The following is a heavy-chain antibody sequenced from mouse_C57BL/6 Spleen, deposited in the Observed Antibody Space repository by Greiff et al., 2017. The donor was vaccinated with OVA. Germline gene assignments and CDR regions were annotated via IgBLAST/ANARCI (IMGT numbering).Heavy chain of an antibody. J-gene: IGHJ2*01. Sequence: EVQGVESGGDLVKPGGSLKLSCAASGFTFSSYGMSWVRQTPDKRLEWVATISSGGSYTYYPDSVKGRFTISRDNAKNTLYLQMSSLKSEDTAMYYCARHFYLDLPDYWGQGTTLTVSS. CDR3: ARHFYLDLPDY. CDR1: GFTFSSYG. CDR2: ISSGGSYT. V-gene: IGHV5-6*01. D-gene: IGHD2-3*01.